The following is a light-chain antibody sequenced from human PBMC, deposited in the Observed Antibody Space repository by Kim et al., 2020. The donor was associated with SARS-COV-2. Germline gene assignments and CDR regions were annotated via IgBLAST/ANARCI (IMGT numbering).Light chain of an antibody. Sequence: ASVGDRVTLTCRASRSLSSWLAWYQQRPGKAPQLLIYAASRLQRGVPSRFSGSGPETNFTLTISSLQPEDFATYYCQQANSFPFTFGGGTKVDIK. CDR1: RSLSSW. CDR2: AAS. CDR3: QQANSFPFT. V-gene: IGKV1-12*01. J-gene: IGKJ4*01.